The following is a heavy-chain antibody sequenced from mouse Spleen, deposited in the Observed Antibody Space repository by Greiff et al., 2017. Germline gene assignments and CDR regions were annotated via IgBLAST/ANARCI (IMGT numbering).Heavy chain of an antibody. V-gene: IGHV5-17*01. J-gene: IGHJ4*01. D-gene: IGHD1-1*01. CDR3: ARTDYDGCYAMDN. CDR1: GFTFSDYG. CDR2: ISSGSSTI. Sequence: EVKLVESGGGLVKPGGSLKLSCAASGFTFSDYGMHWVRQAPEKGLEWVAYISSGSSTIYYADTVKGRFTISRANAKNTLFLQMTILRSDDTAMYYGARTDYDGCYAMDNWGKGTSVTVSS.